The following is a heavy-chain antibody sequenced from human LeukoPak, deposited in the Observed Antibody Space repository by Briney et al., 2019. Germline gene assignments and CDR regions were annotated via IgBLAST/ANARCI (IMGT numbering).Heavy chain of an antibody. J-gene: IGHJ5*02. D-gene: IGHD3-10*02. Sequence: GGSLRLSCAASGITFSSYAMHWVRQAPGKGLEWVAVISYDGSNKYYADSVKGRFTISRDNSKNTLYLQMNSLRAEDTAVYYCARITMSRFDPWGQGTLVTVS. V-gene: IGHV3-30*14. CDR1: GITFSSYA. CDR3: ARITMSRFDP. CDR2: ISYDGSNK.